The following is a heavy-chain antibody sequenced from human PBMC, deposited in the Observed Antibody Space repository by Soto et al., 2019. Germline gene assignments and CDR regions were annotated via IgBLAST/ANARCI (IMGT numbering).Heavy chain of an antibody. D-gene: IGHD6-19*01. V-gene: IGHV4-31*02. CDR3: ARSPSSRGAVAGLHDY. CDR1: GGSISSGGYY. Sequence: PSETLSLTCTVSGGSISSGGYYWSWIRQHPGKGLEWIGYIYYSGSTYYNPSLKSRVTISVDTSKNQFSLKLSSVTAADTAVYYCARSPSSRGAVAGLHDYWGQGTLVTVSS. CDR2: IYYSGST. J-gene: IGHJ4*02.